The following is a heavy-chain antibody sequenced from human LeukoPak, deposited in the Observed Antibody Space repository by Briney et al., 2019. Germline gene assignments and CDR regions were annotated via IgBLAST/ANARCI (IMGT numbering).Heavy chain of an antibody. J-gene: IGHJ4*02. D-gene: IGHD4-11*01. CDR1: GFTFSTYG. V-gene: IGHV3-33*01. Sequence: PGRSLRLSCAASGFTFSTYGMHWVRQALGKGLEWVSFIWSDGSNKYYADSVKGRFTISRDNSKNTLYLQMNSLRAEDTAVYYCARRGEYSNLNYLEYWGQGTLVTVSS. CDR3: ARRGEYSNLNYLEY. CDR2: IWSDGSNK.